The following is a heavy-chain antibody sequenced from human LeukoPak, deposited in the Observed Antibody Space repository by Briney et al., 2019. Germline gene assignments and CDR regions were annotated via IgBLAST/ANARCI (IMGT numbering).Heavy chain of an antibody. J-gene: IGHJ4*02. Sequence: SVKVSCKASGGTFSSYAISWVRQAPGQGLEWMEGTIPFYGATNYAQKFQGRVTITADESTGTVYMELRSLRSEDTAVYYCARMQGYAYSDYWGQGTLVTVSS. CDR2: TIPFYGAT. D-gene: IGHD2-15*01. CDR1: GGTFSSYA. CDR3: ARMQGYAYSDY. V-gene: IGHV1-69*13.